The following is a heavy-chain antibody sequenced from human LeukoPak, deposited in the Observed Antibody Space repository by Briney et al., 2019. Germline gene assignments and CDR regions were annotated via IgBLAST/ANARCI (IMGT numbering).Heavy chain of an antibody. J-gene: IGHJ4*02. CDR2: ISSSGSTI. CDR1: GFTFSSYE. CDR3: ARERHQWELPNFDY. D-gene: IGHD1-26*01. V-gene: IGHV3-48*03. Sequence: GGSLRLPCAASGFTFSSYEMNWVRQAPGKGLEWVSYISSSGSTIYYADSVKGRFTISRDNAKNSLYLQMNSLRAEDTAVYYCARERHQWELPNFDYWGQGTLVTVSS.